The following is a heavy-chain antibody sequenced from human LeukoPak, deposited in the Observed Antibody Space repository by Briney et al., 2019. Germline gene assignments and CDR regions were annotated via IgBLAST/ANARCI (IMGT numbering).Heavy chain of an antibody. CDR2: IKQDGSEK. J-gene: IGHJ4*02. Sequence: GGSLRLSSVASGSTFSNYWMSWVRQAPGEGLEWVASIKQDGSEKRYVDSVKGRFTISRDNSKNTVFLQMNNLRAEDTAVYFCALESGYYDSSGDYYEGYFDYWGQGTLVTVSS. D-gene: IGHD3-22*01. CDR3: ALESGYYDSSGDYYEGYFDY. V-gene: IGHV3-7*03. CDR1: GSTFSNYW.